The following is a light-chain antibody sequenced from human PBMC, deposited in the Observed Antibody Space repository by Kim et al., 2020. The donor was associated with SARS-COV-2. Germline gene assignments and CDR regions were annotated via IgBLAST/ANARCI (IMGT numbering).Light chain of an antibody. CDR2: DNN. CDR3: GTWDSSLSAGV. V-gene: IGLV1-51*01. J-gene: IGLJ2*01. CDR1: SSNIGNNS. Sequence: GQKATMSCYGSSSNIGNNSVAWYQQQPGTAPKLLIYDNNKRPSGIPDRFSGSKSGTSATLGITGLQTGDEADYYCGTWDSSLSAGVFGGGTQLTVL.